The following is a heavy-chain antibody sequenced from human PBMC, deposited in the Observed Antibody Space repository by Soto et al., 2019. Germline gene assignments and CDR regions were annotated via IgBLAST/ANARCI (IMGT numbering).Heavy chain of an antibody. J-gene: IGHJ5*01. Sequence: PGGSLRLSCAASGFTFSSYSMNWVRQAPGKGLEWVSYISSSSSTIYYADSVKGRFTISRDNAKNSLYLQMNSLRAEDTAMYYCARDFDGNNYWFDSWGQGTLVTVSS. CDR2: ISSSSSTI. CDR1: GFTFSSYS. CDR3: ARDFDGNNYWFDS. V-gene: IGHV3-48*01. D-gene: IGHD3-9*01.